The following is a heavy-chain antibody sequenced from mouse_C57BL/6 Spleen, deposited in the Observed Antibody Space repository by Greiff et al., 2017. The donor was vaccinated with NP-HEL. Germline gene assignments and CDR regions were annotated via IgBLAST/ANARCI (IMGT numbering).Heavy chain of an antibody. CDR2: IDPSDSYT. Sequence: QVQLQQPGAELVRPGTSVKLSCKASGYTFTSYWMHWVKQRPGQGLEWIGVIDPSDSYTNYNQKFKGKATLTVDTSSSTAYMQLSSLTSEDSAVYYCARSEAQATPYFDYWGQGTTLTVSS. CDR3: ARSEAQATPYFDY. J-gene: IGHJ2*01. D-gene: IGHD3-2*02. V-gene: IGHV1-59*01. CDR1: GYTFTSYW.